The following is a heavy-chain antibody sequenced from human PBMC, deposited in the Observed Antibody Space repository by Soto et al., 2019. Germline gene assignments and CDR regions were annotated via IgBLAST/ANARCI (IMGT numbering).Heavy chain of an antibody. CDR3: ARLDTKVNLAPMWFDP. Sequence: VKVSCKASGGTFSSCAISWVRQAPGQGLEWMGGITPIFGTANYAQKFQGRVTITADESTSTAYMELSSLRSEDTAVYYCARLDTKVNLAPMWFDPWGQGTLVTVSS. D-gene: IGHD4-17*01. V-gene: IGHV1-69*13. CDR2: ITPIFGTA. CDR1: GGTFSSCA. J-gene: IGHJ5*02.